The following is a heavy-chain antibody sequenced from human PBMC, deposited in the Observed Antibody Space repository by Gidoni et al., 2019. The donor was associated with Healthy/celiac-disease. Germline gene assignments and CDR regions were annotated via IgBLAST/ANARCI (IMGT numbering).Heavy chain of an antibody. Sequence: GGGLVQPGRSLRLSCAASGFTFDDYAMHWVRQAPGKGLAWVSGISWNSGSIGYADSVKGRFTISRDNAKNSLYLQMNSLRAEDTALYYCAKAYSSSWDFDYWGQGTLVTVSS. D-gene: IGHD6-13*01. V-gene: IGHV3-9*01. CDR3: AKAYSSSWDFDY. CDR1: GFTFDDYA. J-gene: IGHJ4*02. CDR2: ISWNSGSI.